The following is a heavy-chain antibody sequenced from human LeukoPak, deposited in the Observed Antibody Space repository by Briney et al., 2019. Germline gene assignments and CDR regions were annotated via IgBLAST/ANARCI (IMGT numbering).Heavy chain of an antibody. Sequence: GGSLRLSCAASGFTFSSYSMNWVRQAPGKGLEWVSYISSSSSTIYYADSVKGRFTISRDNAKNSLYLQMNSLRAEDTAVYYCAGGYCSGGSCYSLSPDYWGQGTLVTVSS. V-gene: IGHV3-48*01. CDR1: GFTFSSYS. J-gene: IGHJ4*02. CDR2: ISSSSSTI. D-gene: IGHD2-15*01. CDR3: AGGYCSGGSCYSLSPDY.